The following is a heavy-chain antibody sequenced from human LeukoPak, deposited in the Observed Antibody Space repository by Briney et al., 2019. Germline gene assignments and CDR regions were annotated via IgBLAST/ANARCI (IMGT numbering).Heavy chain of an antibody. D-gene: IGHD2-8*01. CDR3: AREYVSDY. V-gene: IGHV3-7*04. J-gene: IGHJ4*02. Sequence: PGGSLRLSCAASGFTFSNHWMAWVRQAPGKGLEWVANIKEDGSEKYYVDSVKGRFTISRDNAKKSLYLQMSSLRVEDTAVYYCAREYVSDYWGQGTLVTVSS. CDR1: GFTFSNHW. CDR2: IKEDGSEK.